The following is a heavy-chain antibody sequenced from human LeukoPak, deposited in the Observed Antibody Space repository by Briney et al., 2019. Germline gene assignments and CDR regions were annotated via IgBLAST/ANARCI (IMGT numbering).Heavy chain of an antibody. V-gene: IGHV4-61*01. CDR3: ARESTRITIFGVVSDYYYGMDV. CDR1: GGSVSSGSYY. CDR2: IYYSGST. D-gene: IGHD3-3*01. J-gene: IGHJ6*02. Sequence: PSETLSLTCTVSGGSVSSGSYYWSWIRQPPGKGLEWIGYIYYSGSTNYNPSLKSRVTISVDTSKNQFSLKLSSVTAADTAVYYCARESTRITIFGVVSDYYYGMDVWGQGTTVTVSS.